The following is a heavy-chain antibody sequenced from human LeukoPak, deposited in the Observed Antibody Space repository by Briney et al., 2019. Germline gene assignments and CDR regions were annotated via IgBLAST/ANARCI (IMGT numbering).Heavy chain of an antibody. Sequence: SETLSLTCAVYGGSFSGYYWSWIRQPPGKGLEWIGEINHSGSTNYNPSLKSRVTISVDTSKNQFSPKLSSVTAADTAVYYCARGVSGYYDYVWGSYRHIYWYFDLWGRGTLVTVSS. J-gene: IGHJ2*01. CDR3: ARGVSGYYDYVWGSYRHIYWYFDL. D-gene: IGHD3-16*02. CDR2: INHSGST. V-gene: IGHV4-34*01. CDR1: GGSFSGYY.